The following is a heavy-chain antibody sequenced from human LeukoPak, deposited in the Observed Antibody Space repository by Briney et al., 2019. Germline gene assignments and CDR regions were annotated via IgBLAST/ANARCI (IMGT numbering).Heavy chain of an antibody. Sequence: GGSLRLSCAASGFTFSSYWMSWVRPAPGKGLEWVANIKQDGSEKYYVDSVKGRFTISRDNAKNSLYLQMNSLRADDTAVYYCASFWGQWLVPLDYWGQGTLVTVSS. D-gene: IGHD6-19*01. CDR2: IKQDGSEK. J-gene: IGHJ4*02. CDR3: ASFWGQWLVPLDY. CDR1: GFTFSSYW. V-gene: IGHV3-7*03.